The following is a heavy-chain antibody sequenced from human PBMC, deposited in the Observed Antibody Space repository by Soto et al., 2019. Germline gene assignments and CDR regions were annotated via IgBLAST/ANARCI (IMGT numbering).Heavy chain of an antibody. CDR1: GFTFSSYG. V-gene: IGHV3-33*01. Sequence: GGSLRLSCAASGFTFSSYGMHWVRQAPGKGLEWVAVIWYDGSNKYYADSVKGRFTISRDNSKNTLYLQMNSLRAEDTAVYYCARELVTGYIGDDAFDIWGQGTMVTVSS. J-gene: IGHJ3*02. CDR3: ARELVTGYIGDDAFDI. D-gene: IGHD5-12*01. CDR2: IWYDGSNK.